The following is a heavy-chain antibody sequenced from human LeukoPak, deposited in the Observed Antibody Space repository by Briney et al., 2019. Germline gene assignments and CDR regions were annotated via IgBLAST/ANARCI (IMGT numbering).Heavy chain of an antibody. J-gene: IGHJ4*02. CDR1: GGSISSNRYY. CDR3: ASASNPQGDILTGTFDY. D-gene: IGHD3-9*01. V-gene: IGHV4-61*02. CDR2: IYTSGST. Sequence: PSQTLSLTCTVSGGSISSNRYYWSWIRQPAGKGLEWIGRIYTSGSTNYNPSLKSRVTISVDTSNNQFSLNLRSVTAADTAVYYCASASNPQGDILTGTFDYWGQGTLVTVSS.